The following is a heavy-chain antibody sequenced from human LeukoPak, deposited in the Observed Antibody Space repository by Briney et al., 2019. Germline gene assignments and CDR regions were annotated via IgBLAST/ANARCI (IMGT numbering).Heavy chain of an antibody. CDR2: IYPGDSDT. CDR1: GYSFTSYW. CDR3: ARRRADYGDYVGRYYYYHYMDV. Sequence: GESLKISCKGSGYSFTSYWIGWVRQMPGKGLEWMGIIYPGDSDTRYSPSFQGQVTISADKSISTAYLQWSSLKASDTAMYYCARRRADYGDYVGRYYYYHYMDVWGKGTTVTVSS. D-gene: IGHD4-17*01. J-gene: IGHJ6*03. V-gene: IGHV5-51*01.